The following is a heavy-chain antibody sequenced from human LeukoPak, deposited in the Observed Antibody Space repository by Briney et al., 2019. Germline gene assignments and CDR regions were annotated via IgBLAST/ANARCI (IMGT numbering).Heavy chain of an antibody. J-gene: IGHJ4*02. Sequence: SSETLSLTCTVTGGSISSGSYYWSCIRQPPGKELEYIGRIYTSGSTSYNPSLQSRVTISVDTSKNQFSLKLSSVTAADTAVYYCAGGPSGSYSNFDYWGQGTLVTVSS. V-gene: IGHV4-61*02. CDR3: AGGPSGSYSNFDY. D-gene: IGHD1-26*01. CDR1: GGSISSGSYY. CDR2: IYTSGST.